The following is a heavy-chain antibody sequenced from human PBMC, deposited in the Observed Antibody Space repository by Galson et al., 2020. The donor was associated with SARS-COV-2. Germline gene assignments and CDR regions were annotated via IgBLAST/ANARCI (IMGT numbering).Heavy chain of an antibody. J-gene: IGHJ3*02. V-gene: IGHV4-4*07. CDR3: ARDEGCSDTRCYVAAFAI. CDR2: IYTSWST. D-gene: IGHD2-2*01. Sequence: SETLSLTCTVSGGSIISHYWTWIRQPAGKGLEWIGRIYTSWSTNYNPSLKSRVTISADTSKNQFSLQLSSVTAADTALYYCARDEGCSDTRCYVAAFAIWGQGTMVTVSS. CDR1: GGSIISHY.